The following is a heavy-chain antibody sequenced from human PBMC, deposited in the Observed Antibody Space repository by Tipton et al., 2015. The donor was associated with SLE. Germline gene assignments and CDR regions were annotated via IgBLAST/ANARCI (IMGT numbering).Heavy chain of an antibody. CDR1: GGSISSSGYY. V-gene: IGHV4-39*07. Sequence: TLSLTLTVSGGSISSSGYYWGWSRQPPGKGLEWIGRIYYSGSSYYNPSLKSRVTISEDTSKNQFSLKLSSVTAADTAVYHCARDPNGSYGSFDYCGLGAWSPSPQ. D-gene: IGHD1-26*01. CDR2: IYYSGSS. J-gene: IGHJ4*02. CDR3: ARDPNGSYGSFDY.